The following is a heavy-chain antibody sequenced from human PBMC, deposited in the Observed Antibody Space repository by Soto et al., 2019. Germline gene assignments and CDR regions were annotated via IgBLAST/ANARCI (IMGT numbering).Heavy chain of an antibody. CDR2: TNPNSGHT. V-gene: IGHV1-8*01. CDR3: TRGHNWFDP. Sequence: QVQLVQSGAEVKKPGASVKVSCKASGYTFTSYNINWVRQATGQGLEWMGWTNPNSGHTGYAQKFQGRVTMTRDTAISTAYMELSRRTSEDTAVYYCTRGHNWFDPWGQGTLVTVSS. CDR1: GYTFTSYN. J-gene: IGHJ5*02.